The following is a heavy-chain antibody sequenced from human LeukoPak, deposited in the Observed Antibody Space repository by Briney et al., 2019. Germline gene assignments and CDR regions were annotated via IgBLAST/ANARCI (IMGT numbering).Heavy chain of an antibody. J-gene: IGHJ4*02. Sequence: SETLSLTCPVSGGSISSYYWSWIRQPPGKGLEWIGSIYYSGSTDYNPSLKSRVTISVDTSKSQFSLKVTSVTAADTAVYYCARGSGAFDYWGQGTLVTVSS. CDR3: ARGSGAFDY. V-gene: IGHV4-59*01. CDR1: GGSISSYY. CDR2: IYYSGST.